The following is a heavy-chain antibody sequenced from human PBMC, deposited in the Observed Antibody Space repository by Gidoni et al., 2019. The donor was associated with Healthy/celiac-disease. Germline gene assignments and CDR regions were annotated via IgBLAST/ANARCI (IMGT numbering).Heavy chain of an antibody. Sequence: QVQLQQWGAGLLKPSETLPPTCAFYGGSFSGYYWSWIRQPPGKGLEWIGEINHRGSTNYNPSLKSRVTISVDTSKNQFSLKLSCVTAADTAVYYCARGPELYGEGGWFDPWGQGTLVTVSS. D-gene: IGHD4-17*01. J-gene: IGHJ5*02. CDR1: GGSFSGYY. V-gene: IGHV4-34*01. CDR2: INHRGST. CDR3: ARGPELYGEGGWFDP.